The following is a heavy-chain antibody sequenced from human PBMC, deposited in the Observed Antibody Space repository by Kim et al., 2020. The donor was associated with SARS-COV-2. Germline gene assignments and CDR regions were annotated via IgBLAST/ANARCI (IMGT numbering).Heavy chain of an antibody. CDR1: GFTFSNAW. D-gene: IGHD6-13*01. CDR2: IKSKTDGGTT. Sequence: GGSLRLSCAASGFTFSNAWMSWVRQAPGKGLEWVGRIKSKTDGGTTDYAAPVKGRFTISRDDSKNTLYLQMNSLKTEDTAVYYCTTDIQQLGGFYYYYYGMDVWGQGTTVTVSS. J-gene: IGHJ6*02. CDR3: TTDIQQLGGFYYYYYGMDV. V-gene: IGHV3-15*01.